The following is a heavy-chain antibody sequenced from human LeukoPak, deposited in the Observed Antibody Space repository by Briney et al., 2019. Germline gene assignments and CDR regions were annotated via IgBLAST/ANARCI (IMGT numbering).Heavy chain of an antibody. D-gene: IGHD1-26*01. CDR1: GFTFDDYA. J-gene: IGHJ4*02. Sequence: GGSLRLSCAASGFTFDDYAMHWVRQGPGKSLEWVSLINENGDIAYYGDSVRGRFTVSRDNAKNSLYLQMNSLTTEDTALYYCAKARWEPNFDYWGQGTLVTASS. CDR2: INENGDIA. V-gene: IGHV3-43*02. CDR3: AKARWEPNFDY.